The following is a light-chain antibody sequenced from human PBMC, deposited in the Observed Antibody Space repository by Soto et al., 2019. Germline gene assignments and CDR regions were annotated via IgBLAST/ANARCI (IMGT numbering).Light chain of an antibody. Sequence: DIQMTQSPSSVSATIGDRVIITCRASQDISSWLAWYQQKPGEAPKLLIFAASRLQSGVPSRFSDSGSVTDFTLTISSLHPEDFVTYYCQHAGSVPLTFGGGTKVDIE. CDR1: QDISSW. CDR3: QHAGSVPLT. J-gene: IGKJ4*01. CDR2: AAS. V-gene: IGKV1D-12*01.